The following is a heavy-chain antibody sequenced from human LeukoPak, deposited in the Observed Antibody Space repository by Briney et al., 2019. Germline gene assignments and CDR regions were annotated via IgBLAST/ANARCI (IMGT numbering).Heavy chain of an antibody. CDR2: MSPNSGNT. D-gene: IGHD2-2*01. CDR3: ARGRRYCSSTSCSRRVYYYHYMDV. V-gene: IGHV1-8*01. Sequence: GASVKVSCKASGYTFTSYDINWVRQATGQGLEWMGWMSPNSGNTGYAQKFQGRVTMTRNTSISTAYMELSSLRSEDTAVYYCARGRRYCSSTSCSRRVYYYHYMDVWGKGTTVTVSS. CDR1: GYTFTSYD. J-gene: IGHJ6*03.